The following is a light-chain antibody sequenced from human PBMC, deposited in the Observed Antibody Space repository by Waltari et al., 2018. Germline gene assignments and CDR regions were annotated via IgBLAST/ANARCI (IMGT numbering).Light chain of an antibody. V-gene: IGLV2-11*01. CDR2: DVS. CDR3: CSYAGSYTLWV. Sequence: QSALTQPRSVSGSPGQSVTISCTGTSSHVGGSNYVSWYQQHPGKAPKLMIYDVSKRPSGVPDRFSGSKSGNTASLTISGLQAEDEADYYCCSYAGSYTLWVFGGGTKLTVL. CDR1: SSHVGGSNY. J-gene: IGLJ3*02.